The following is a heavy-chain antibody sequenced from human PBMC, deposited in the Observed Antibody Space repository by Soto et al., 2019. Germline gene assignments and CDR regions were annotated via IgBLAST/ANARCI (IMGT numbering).Heavy chain of an antibody. V-gene: IGHV3-48*03. D-gene: IGHD2-2*01. Sequence: PGGSLRLSCAASGFTFSGFEMNWVRQAPGKGLEWISYITSSGGTTYYSDSVKRRFTISRDNAKNSLYLQMNSLRADDTAVYYCAREFCSHTGCYYFDLWGLGTLVTVSS. CDR3: AREFCSHTGCYYFDL. J-gene: IGHJ4*02. CDR1: GFTFSGFE. CDR2: ITSSGGTT.